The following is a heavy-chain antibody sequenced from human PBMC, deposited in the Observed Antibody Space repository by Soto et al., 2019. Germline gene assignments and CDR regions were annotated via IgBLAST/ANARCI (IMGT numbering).Heavy chain of an antibody. D-gene: IGHD3-9*01. CDR1: GGSISSGDYY. CDR3: ARGRRSGYDILTGNLTREYYFDY. CDR2: IYYSGST. J-gene: IGHJ4*02. V-gene: IGHV4-30-4*01. Sequence: SETLSLTCTVSGGSISSGDYYWSWIRQPPGKGLECIGYIYYSGSTYYNPSLKSRVTISVDTSKNQFSLKLSSVTAADTAVYYCARGRRSGYDILTGNLTREYYFDYWGQGTLVTVSS.